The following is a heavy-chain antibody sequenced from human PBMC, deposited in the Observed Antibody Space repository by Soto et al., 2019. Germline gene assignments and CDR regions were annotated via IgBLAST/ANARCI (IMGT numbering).Heavy chain of an antibody. CDR1: GFTFSSYA. J-gene: IGHJ4*02. V-gene: IGHV3-23*01. D-gene: IGHD5-12*01. Sequence: GGSLSLPCAASGFTFSSYAMSWVRQAPGKGLEWVSAISGSGGSTYYADSVKGRFTISRDNSKNTLYLQMNSLRAEDTAVYYCAKVSSGYDYYYFDYWGQGTLVTVSS. CDR2: ISGSGGST. CDR3: AKVSSGYDYYYFDY.